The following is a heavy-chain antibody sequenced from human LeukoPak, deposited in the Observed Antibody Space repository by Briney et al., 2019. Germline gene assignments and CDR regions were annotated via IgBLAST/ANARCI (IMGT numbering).Heavy chain of an antibody. CDR2: IYHSGST. J-gene: IGHJ4*02. Sequence: PSETLSLTCTVSGYSISSGYYWGWIRQPPGKGLEWIGSIYHSGSTHYNPSLKSRVTISVDTSKNQFSLKLSSVTAADTAVYYCARVASIVGATTDVEFDYWGQGTLVTVSS. V-gene: IGHV4-38-2*02. D-gene: IGHD1-26*01. CDR3: ARVASIVGATTDVEFDY. CDR1: GYSISSGYY.